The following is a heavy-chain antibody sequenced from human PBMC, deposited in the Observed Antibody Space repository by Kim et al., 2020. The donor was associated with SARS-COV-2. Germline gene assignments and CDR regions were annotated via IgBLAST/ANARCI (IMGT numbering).Heavy chain of an antibody. D-gene: IGHD6-13*01. J-gene: IGHJ6*02. CDR1: GFTFSSYG. Sequence: GGSLRLSCAASGFTFSSYGMHWVRQAPGKGLEWVAVIWYDGSNKYYADSVKGRFTISRDNSKNTLYLQMNSLRAEDTAVYYCAREEIWLAAAGTEGYYYGMDVWGQGTTVTVSS. CDR2: IWYDGSNK. V-gene: IGHV3-33*01. CDR3: AREEIWLAAAGTEGYYYGMDV.